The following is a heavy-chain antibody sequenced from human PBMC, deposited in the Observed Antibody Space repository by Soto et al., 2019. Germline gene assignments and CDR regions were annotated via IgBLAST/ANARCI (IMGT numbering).Heavy chain of an antibody. Sequence: LQLQESVPGLVKPSDTLSLTCTVSGGSISSISDYWGCIRQPPVKGLEWIGSLYYSGSTYYNPSLKRRVTISVDTYKTLCSLKLSSVTAADTAVYYCARVSPPTTDAHLGVVDPWGQGTLVTVSS. V-gene: IGHV4-39*01. CDR2: LYYSGST. D-gene: IGHD1-26*01. CDR1: GGSISSISDY. J-gene: IGHJ5*02. CDR3: ARVSPPTTDAHLGVVDP.